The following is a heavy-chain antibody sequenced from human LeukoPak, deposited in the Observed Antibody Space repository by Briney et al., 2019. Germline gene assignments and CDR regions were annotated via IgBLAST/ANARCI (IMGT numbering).Heavy chain of an antibody. CDR3: ARFLYSSSLAFDI. D-gene: IGHD6-6*01. J-gene: IGHJ3*02. CDR1: GFTFSDYY. V-gene: IGHV3-11*04. CDR2: ISSSGSTI. Sequence: PGGSLRLSCAASGFTFSDYYMSWIRQAPGKGLEWASYISSSGSTIYYADSVKGRFTISRDNAKNSLYLQMNSLRAEDTAVYYCARFLYSSSLAFDIWGQGTMVTVSS.